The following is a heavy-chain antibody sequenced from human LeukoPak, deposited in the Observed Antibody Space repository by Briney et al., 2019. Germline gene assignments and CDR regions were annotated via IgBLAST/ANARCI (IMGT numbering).Heavy chain of an antibody. V-gene: IGHV4-34*01. CDR3: ARGPTISGVVISDP. Sequence: PSETLSLTCAAYGGSFSGYYWSWIRQPPGKGLEWIGEINHSGSTNYNPSLKSRVTISVDTSKNQFSLKLSSVTAADTAVYYCARGPTISGVVISDPWGQGTLVTVSS. J-gene: IGHJ5*02. D-gene: IGHD3-3*01. CDR2: INHSGST. CDR1: GGSFSGYY.